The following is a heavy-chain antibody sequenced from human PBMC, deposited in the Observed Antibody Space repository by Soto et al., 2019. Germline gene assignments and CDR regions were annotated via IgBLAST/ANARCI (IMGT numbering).Heavy chain of an antibody. CDR1: GGTFSSYT. D-gene: IGHD5-12*01. CDR3: ARGNHRWLQLWYFDL. J-gene: IGHJ2*01. CDR2: IIPIFGTA. V-gene: IGHV1-69*12. Sequence: QVQLVQSGAEVKKPGSSVTVSCKASGGTFSSYTISWVRQAPGQGLEWMGGIIPIFGTANYAQKFRGRAKITADESTSTAYMEVSSLRSEDTAGYYCARGNHRWLQLWYFDLWGRGTLVTVSS.